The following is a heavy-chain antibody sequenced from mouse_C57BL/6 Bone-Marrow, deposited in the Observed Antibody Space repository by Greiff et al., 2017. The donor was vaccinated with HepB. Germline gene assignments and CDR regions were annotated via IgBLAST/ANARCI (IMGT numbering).Heavy chain of an antibody. CDR1: GYTFTSYW. J-gene: IGHJ4*01. CDR3: SRLTVASCAMDY. CDR2: IHTNSGST. D-gene: IGHD6-1*01. V-gene: IGHV1-64*01. Sequence: QVQLQQSGAELVKPGASVKLSCKASGYTFTSYWMHWVKQMPGQGLEWIGMIHTNSGSTNYNEKFKSKATLTVDKSTTTTYMQRSSLTSEDSAVDICSRLTVASCAMDYWGQGTSVTVSS.